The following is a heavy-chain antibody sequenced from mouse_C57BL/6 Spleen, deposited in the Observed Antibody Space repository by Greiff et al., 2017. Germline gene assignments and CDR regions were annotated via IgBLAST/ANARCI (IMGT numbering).Heavy chain of an antibody. CDR1: GYSFTDYN. V-gene: IGHV1-39*01. Sequence: VQLQQSGPELVKPGASVKISCKASGYSFTDYNMNWVKQSHGKSLEWIGVINPNYGTTSYNQKFKGKATLTVDQSSSTAYMQLNSLTSEDSAVYDCARDRYGSPYYYAMDYWGQGTSVTVSS. D-gene: IGHD1-1*01. CDR3: ARDRYGSPYYYAMDY. CDR2: INPNYGTT. J-gene: IGHJ4*01.